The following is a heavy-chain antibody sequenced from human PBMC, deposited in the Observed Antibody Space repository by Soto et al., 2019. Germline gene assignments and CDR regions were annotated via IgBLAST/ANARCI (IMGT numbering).Heavy chain of an antibody. D-gene: IGHD5-18*01. CDR1: GFTFGDYA. J-gene: IGHJ3*02. V-gene: IGHV3-49*03. Sequence: GGSLRLSCTASGFTFGDYAMSWFRQAPGKGLEWVGFIRSKAYGGTTEYAASVKGRFTISRDDSKSIAYLQMNSLKTEDTAVYHCTRGEWLLTEFMRSPKIVDIWGQGTMVPVSS. CDR2: IRSKAYGGTT. CDR3: TRGEWLLTEFMRSPKIVDI.